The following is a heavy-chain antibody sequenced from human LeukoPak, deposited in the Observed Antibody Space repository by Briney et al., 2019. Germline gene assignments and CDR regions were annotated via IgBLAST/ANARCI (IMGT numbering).Heavy chain of an antibody. Sequence: SETLSLTCTVSGDSISSYYCNWIRQPAGRGLEYIGRTYSTGNTNYNPSLKSRVTMSVDTSKNHFSLKLSSVTAADTAVYYCATTTSILAFDIWGQGTMVTVSS. CDR2: TYSTGNT. V-gene: IGHV4-4*07. J-gene: IGHJ3*02. CDR3: ATTTSILAFDI. CDR1: GDSISSYY. D-gene: IGHD3-3*01.